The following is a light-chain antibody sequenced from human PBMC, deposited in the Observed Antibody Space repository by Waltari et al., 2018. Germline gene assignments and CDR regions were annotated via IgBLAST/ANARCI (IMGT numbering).Light chain of an antibody. CDR3: QQRSNWPPIT. V-gene: IGKV3-11*01. J-gene: IGKJ5*01. Sequence: DIVLTQSPATLSLSPGERATLSCRASQSVGTYLSWYQQKPGQAPRLLIYDASNRATGIPARFSGSGSGTDFTPTISSLEPEDFAVYYCQQRSNWPPITFGQGTRLELK. CDR1: QSVGTY. CDR2: DAS.